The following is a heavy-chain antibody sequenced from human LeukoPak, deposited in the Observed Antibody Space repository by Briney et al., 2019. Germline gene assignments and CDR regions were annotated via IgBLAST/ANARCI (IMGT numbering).Heavy chain of an antibody. Sequence: SETLTLTCTVSGGSISSYYWSWLRQPPGKGLEGIGYIYYSGSTNYSPSLKSRVTISVDTSKNQFSLKLSSVTAADTAVYYCARGFSVYYGPGSYYNASGLSLDYWGQGTLVTVSS. CDR2: IYYSGST. V-gene: IGHV4-59*08. J-gene: IGHJ4*02. CDR3: ARGFSVYYGPGSYYNASGLSLDY. CDR1: GGSISSYY. D-gene: IGHD3-10*01.